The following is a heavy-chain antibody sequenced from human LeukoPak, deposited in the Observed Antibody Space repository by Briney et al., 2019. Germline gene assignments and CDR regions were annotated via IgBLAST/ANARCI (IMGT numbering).Heavy chain of an antibody. J-gene: IGHJ4*02. CDR2: SNPNSGGT. CDR3: LRARAGIRYFDWSNDY. CDR1: GYTFTGYY. D-gene: IGHD3-9*01. Sequence: ASLKFSCKASGYTFTGYYMHWVRQSPGQGLEWIVWSNPNSGGTNYAQKFQGRVTMTRDTSISTAYMELSRLRSDDTAVYYCLRARAGIRYFDWSNDYWGQGTLVTVSS. V-gene: IGHV1-2*02.